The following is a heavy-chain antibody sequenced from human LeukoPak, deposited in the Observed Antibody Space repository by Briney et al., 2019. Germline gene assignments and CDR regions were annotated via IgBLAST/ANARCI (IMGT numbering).Heavy chain of an antibody. CDR1: GYTFTSYD. CDR2: MNPNSGNT. J-gene: IGHJ6*02. V-gene: IGHV1-8*01. D-gene: IGHD4-23*01. Sequence: ASVTVSCTASGYTFTSYDINWVRQATGQGLEWMGWMNPNSGNTGYAQKFQGRVTMTRNTSISTAHMELSSLRSEDTAVYYCAISGTTVVRNYYYYYGMDVWGQGTTVTVSS. CDR3: AISGTTVVRNYYYYYGMDV.